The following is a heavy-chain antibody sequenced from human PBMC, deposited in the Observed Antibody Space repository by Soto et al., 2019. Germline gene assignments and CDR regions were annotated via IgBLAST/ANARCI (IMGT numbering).Heavy chain of an antibody. D-gene: IGHD4-4*01. Sequence: QVQLVQSGVEVKKPGASVKVSCKASGYTFTSYGISWVRQAPGQGLEWMGWISTSNGDAGYAQKLQGRVTMTTDTRSCIVHMDQSSLTSVDTAVYYFARDLAYTRDYWGQGTLVTVSS. V-gene: IGHV1-18*01. CDR3: ARDLAYTRDY. J-gene: IGHJ4*02. CDR2: ISTSNGDA. CDR1: GYTFTSYG.